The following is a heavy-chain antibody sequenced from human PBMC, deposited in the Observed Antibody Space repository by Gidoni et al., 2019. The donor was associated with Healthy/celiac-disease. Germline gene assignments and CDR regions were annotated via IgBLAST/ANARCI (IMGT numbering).Heavy chain of an antibody. CDR3: AKDITSSGSISGGFDY. CDR1: GFTVEDYA. CDR2: ISWNSGSI. J-gene: IGHJ4*02. V-gene: IGHV3-9*01. D-gene: IGHD3-10*01. Sequence: EVQLVESGGGLVQQGRSRRLSGAASGFTVEDYAMHWVRQAPGKGLEWVSGISWNSGSIGYADSVKGRFTISRDNAKNSLYLQINSLRAEDTALYYCAKDITSSGSISGGFDYWGQGTLVTVSS.